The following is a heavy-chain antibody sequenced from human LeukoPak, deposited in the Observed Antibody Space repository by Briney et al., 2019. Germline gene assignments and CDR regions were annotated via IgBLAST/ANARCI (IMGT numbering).Heavy chain of an antibody. V-gene: IGHV4-34*01. D-gene: IGHD5-12*01. CDR2: INHSGST. CDR1: GGSFSGYY. CDR3: ARFGGYDSAVDY. Sequence: SETLSLTCAVYGGSFSGYYWSWIRQPPGKGLEWIGEINHSGSTNYNPSLKSRVTISVDTSKNQFSLKLSSVTAADTAVYYCARFGGYDSAVDYWGQGTLVTVSS. J-gene: IGHJ4*02.